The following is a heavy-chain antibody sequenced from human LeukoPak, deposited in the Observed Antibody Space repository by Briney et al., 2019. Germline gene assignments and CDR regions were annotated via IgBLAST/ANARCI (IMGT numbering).Heavy chain of an antibody. D-gene: IGHD3-22*01. CDR3: ARDLDSSGYISRGYYFDY. Sequence: GGSLRLSCAASGFTFSNYSMNWVRQAPGKGLEWVSSISSSSSYIYYADSVKGRFTISRDNAKNSLYLQMNSLRAEDTAVYYCARDLDSSGYISRGYYFDYWDQGTLVTVSS. J-gene: IGHJ4*02. CDR1: GFTFSNYS. V-gene: IGHV3-21*01. CDR2: ISSSSSYI.